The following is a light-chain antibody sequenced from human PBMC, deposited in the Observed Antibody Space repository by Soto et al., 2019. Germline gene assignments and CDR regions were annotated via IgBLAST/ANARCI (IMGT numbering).Light chain of an antibody. J-gene: IGKJ2*01. CDR2: KAS. CDR1: QSINSW. CDR3: QQYKDYPYT. Sequence: DIQMTQSPSTLSASIGDRVTITCRASQSINSWLAWYQQKPGKAPKLLIYKASSLGSGVPSRFSGSGSGTEITLTISNLQPDDFATYYCQQYKDYPYTFGQGTKLEIK. V-gene: IGKV1-5*03.